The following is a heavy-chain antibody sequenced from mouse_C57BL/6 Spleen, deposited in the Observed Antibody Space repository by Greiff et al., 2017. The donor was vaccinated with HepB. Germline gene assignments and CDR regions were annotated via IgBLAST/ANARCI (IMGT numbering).Heavy chain of an antibody. Sequence: QVQLQQSGAELARPGASVKLSCKASGYTFTSYGISWVKQRTGQGLEWIGEIYPRSGNTYYNEKFKGKATLTADKSSSTAYMELSSLTSEDSAVYFCARGGYGDYLHFDVWGTGTTVTVSS. V-gene: IGHV1-81*01. D-gene: IGHD2-13*01. CDR3: ARGGYGDYLHFDV. J-gene: IGHJ1*03. CDR1: GYTFTSYG. CDR2: IYPRSGNT.